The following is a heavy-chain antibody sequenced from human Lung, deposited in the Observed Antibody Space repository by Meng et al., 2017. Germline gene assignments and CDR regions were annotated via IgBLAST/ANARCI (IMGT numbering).Heavy chain of an antibody. Sequence: GQLHQWGAGLLKPSESLSLSCVVSGGSFSDYYGSWIRQPSGKGLEWIGEINHSGSTNYNPSLESRATISVDTSQNNLSLKLSSVTAADSAVYYCARGPTTMAHDFDYWGQGTLVTVSS. D-gene: IGHD4-11*01. J-gene: IGHJ4*02. V-gene: IGHV4-34*01. CDR1: GGSFSDYY. CDR2: INHSGST. CDR3: ARGPTTMAHDFDY.